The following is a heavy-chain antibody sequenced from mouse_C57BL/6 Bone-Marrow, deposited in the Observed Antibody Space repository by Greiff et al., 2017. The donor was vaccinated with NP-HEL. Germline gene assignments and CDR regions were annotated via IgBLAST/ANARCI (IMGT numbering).Heavy chain of an antibody. V-gene: IGHV1-69*01. J-gene: IGHJ3*01. CDR3: ARPSDGFPLFAY. CDR1: GYTFTSYW. D-gene: IGHD2-3*01. CDR2: IDPSDSYT. Sequence: QVQLQQPGAELVMPGASVKLSCKASGYTFTSYWMHWVKQRPGQGLEWIGEIDPSDSYTNYNQKFKGKSTLTVDKSSSTAYMQLSSLTSEDSAVYYCARPSDGFPLFAYWGQGTLVTVSA.